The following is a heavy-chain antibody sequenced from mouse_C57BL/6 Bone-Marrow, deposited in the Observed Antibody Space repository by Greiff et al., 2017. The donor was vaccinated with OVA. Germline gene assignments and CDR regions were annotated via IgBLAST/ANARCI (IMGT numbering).Heavy chain of an antibody. CDR1: GFNIKDDY. J-gene: IGHJ4*01. CDR3: TTRDGYSYAMDY. Sequence: VQLQQSGAELVRPGASVKLSCTASGFNIKDDYMHWVKQRPEQGLEWIGWIDPENGDTEYASKFQGKATITADTSSNTAYLQLSSLTSEDTAVYYCTTRDGYSYAMDYWGQGTSVTVSS. D-gene: IGHD2-3*01. V-gene: IGHV14-4*01. CDR2: IDPENGDT.